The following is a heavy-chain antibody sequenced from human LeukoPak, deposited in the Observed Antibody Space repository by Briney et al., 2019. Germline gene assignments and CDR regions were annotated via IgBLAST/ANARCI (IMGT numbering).Heavy chain of an antibody. CDR1: GGTFSSYA. CDR3: ARGQGYGYGYIWFDP. J-gene: IGHJ5*02. V-gene: IGHV1-69*13. CDR2: IIPIFGTA. D-gene: IGHD5-18*01. Sequence: SVKVPCKASGGTFSSYAISWVRQAPGQGLEWMGGIIPIFGTANYAQKFQGRVTITADESTSTAYMELSSLRSEDTAVYYCARGQGYGYGYIWFDPWGQGTLVTVSS.